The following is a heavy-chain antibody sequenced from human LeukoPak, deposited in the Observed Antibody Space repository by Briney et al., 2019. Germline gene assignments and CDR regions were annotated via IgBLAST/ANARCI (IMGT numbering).Heavy chain of an antibody. V-gene: IGHV1-2*02. D-gene: IGHD4/OR15-4a*01. CDR2: VNPKSGAT. J-gene: IGHJ5*02. CDR3: ARAYEYGWFDP. Sequence: ASVKVSCKTSGYTFTDYYLHWLRQAPGQGLERMGWVNPKSGATNYAQRFQGRVTMTWQTSISTGNMELSSLRSDDTAVYYCARAYEYGWFDPWGQGTLVTVSS. CDR1: GYTFTDYY.